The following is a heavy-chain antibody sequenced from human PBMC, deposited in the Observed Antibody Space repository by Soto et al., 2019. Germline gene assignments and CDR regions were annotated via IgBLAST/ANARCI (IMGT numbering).Heavy chain of an antibody. V-gene: IGHV4-59*01. D-gene: IGHD3-22*01. CDR2: IYYSGST. CDR1: GGSISSYY. Sequence: SETLSLTCTVSGGSISSYYWSWIRQPPGKGLEWIGYIYYSGSTNYNPSLKSRVTISVDTSKNQFSLKLSSVTAADTAVYYCARGYYYDSSGLGRYFDYWGQGTLVTVSS. J-gene: IGHJ4*02. CDR3: ARGYYYDSSGLGRYFDY.